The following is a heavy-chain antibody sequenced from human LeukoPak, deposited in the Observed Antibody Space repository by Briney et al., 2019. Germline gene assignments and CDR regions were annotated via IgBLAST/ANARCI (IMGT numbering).Heavy chain of an antibody. J-gene: IGHJ4*02. CDR3: AKHDYGDPVGNFDY. V-gene: IGHV3-23*01. Sequence: PGGTLRLSCAASGFTLSSYGMNWVRQAPGKGLEWVSTITGSSVSTYYADSVKGRFTISRDNSKNTLSLQMNSLRAEDTAMYYCAKHDYGDPVGNFDYWGQGTLVTVSS. CDR1: GFTLSSYG. D-gene: IGHD4-17*01. CDR2: ITGSSVST.